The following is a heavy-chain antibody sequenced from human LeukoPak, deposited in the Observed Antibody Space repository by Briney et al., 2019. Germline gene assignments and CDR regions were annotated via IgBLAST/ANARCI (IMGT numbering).Heavy chain of an antibody. J-gene: IGHJ5*02. D-gene: IGHD1-1*01. Sequence: PGGSLRLSCATSGFIFGNYRMHWVRQAPGKGLVWVSRINSDGSGTDYAESVKGRLTISRDNAKNTLYLHMSSLRVEDTAVYYCARDMNGLTWGQGTLVTVSS. CDR2: INSDGSGT. CDR1: GFIFGNYR. CDR3: ARDMNGLT. V-gene: IGHV3-74*01.